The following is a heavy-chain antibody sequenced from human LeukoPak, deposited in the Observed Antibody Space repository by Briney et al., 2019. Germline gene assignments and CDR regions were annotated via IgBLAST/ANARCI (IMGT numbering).Heavy chain of an antibody. CDR2: ISRSASTI. CDR3: AKDNRRHYTSGPNPDSLH. V-gene: IGHV3-48*04. Sequence: PGGSLRLSCAASGFTFSSYRMNWVRQAPGKGLVWVSSISRSASTIYYADSVKGRFTISRDNAKNSLYLQMNSLRVEDTAFYYCAKDNRRHYTSGPNPDSLHWGQGALVTVSS. CDR1: GFTFSSYR. D-gene: IGHD6-19*01. J-gene: IGHJ4*02.